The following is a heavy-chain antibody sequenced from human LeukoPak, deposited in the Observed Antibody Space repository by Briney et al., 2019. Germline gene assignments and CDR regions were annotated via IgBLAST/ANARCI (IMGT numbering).Heavy chain of an antibody. CDR3: ARPGYSSSRGGVDY. V-gene: IGHV4-39*01. Sequence: KASETLSLTCTVSGGSISSSSYYWGWIRQPPGKGLEWIGSIYYSGSTYYNPSLKSRVTISVDTSKNQFSLKLSSVTTADTAVYYCARPGYSSSRGGVDYWGQGTLVTVSS. D-gene: IGHD6-6*01. CDR1: GGSISSSSYY. J-gene: IGHJ4*02. CDR2: IYYSGST.